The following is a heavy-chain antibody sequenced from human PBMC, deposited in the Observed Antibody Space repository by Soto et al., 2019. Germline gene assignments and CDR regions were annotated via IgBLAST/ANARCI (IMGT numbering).Heavy chain of an antibody. Sequence: SETLSLTCTVSGGSISSYYWSWIRQPPGKGLEWIGYIYYSGSTNYNPSLKSRVTISVDTSKNQFSLKLSSVTAADTAVYYCASSGIVARYYFDYWGQGTLVTVSS. CDR1: GGSISSYY. D-gene: IGHD1-26*01. V-gene: IGHV4-59*01. CDR2: IYYSGST. CDR3: ASSGIVARYYFDY. J-gene: IGHJ4*02.